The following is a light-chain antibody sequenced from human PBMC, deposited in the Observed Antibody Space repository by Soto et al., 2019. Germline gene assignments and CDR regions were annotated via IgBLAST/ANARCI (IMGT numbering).Light chain of an antibody. CDR3: TSYAGSNIPVV. CDR1: SSDVGGYNF. CDR2: EVT. Sequence: QSALTQPPSASGSPGQSVTISCTGTSSDVGGYNFVSWYQQHPGKAPKLMIYEVTKRPSGVPDRFSGSKSGNTASLTVSGLQGEDEADCYCTSYAGSNIPVVFGGGTKLTVL. J-gene: IGLJ2*01. V-gene: IGLV2-8*01.